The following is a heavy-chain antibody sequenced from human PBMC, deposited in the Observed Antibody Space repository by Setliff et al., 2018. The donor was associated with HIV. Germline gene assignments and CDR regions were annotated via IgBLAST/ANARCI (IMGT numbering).Heavy chain of an antibody. CDR2: IIPILGIA. D-gene: IGHD3-10*01. CDR3: ARDAGIPMVRGRWPLDY. CDR1: GGTFNSYA. V-gene: IGHV1-69*10. Sequence: SVKVSCKASGGTFNSYAIKWVRQAPGQGLECMGEIIPILGIASYAQKFQGRVTFGADTSTSTAYMELSGLRSEDTAVYYCARDAGIPMVRGRWPLDYWGQGTLVTVS. J-gene: IGHJ4*02.